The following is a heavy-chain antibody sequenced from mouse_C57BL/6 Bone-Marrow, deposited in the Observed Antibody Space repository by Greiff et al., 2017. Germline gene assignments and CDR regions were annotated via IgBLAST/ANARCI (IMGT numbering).Heavy chain of an antibody. CDR2: IYPGNSDT. CDR3: TRSYGSRSREDYFDY. Sequence: EVQLQQSGTVLARPGASVKMSCKTSGYTFTSYWMHWVKQRPGQGLEWIGAIYPGNSDTSYNQKFKGKAKLTAVTSASTAYMELSSLTNEDSAVYYCTRSYGSRSREDYFDYWGQGTTLTVSS. V-gene: IGHV1-5*01. J-gene: IGHJ2*01. D-gene: IGHD1-1*01. CDR1: GYTFTSYW.